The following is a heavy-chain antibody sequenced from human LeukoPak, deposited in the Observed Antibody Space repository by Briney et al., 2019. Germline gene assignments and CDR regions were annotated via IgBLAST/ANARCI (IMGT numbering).Heavy chain of an antibody. CDR2: ISGSGGST. D-gene: IGHD1-1*01. V-gene: IGHV3-23*01. CDR3: AKDDPRDPFDNWNGYDAFDI. Sequence: PGGSLRLSCAASGFTFSGYAMSWVRQAPGKGLEWVSAISGSGGSTYYADSVKGRFTISRDNSKDTLYLQMNSLRAEDTAVYYCAKDDPRDPFDNWNGYDAFDIWGQGTMVTVSS. CDR1: GFTFSGYA. J-gene: IGHJ3*02.